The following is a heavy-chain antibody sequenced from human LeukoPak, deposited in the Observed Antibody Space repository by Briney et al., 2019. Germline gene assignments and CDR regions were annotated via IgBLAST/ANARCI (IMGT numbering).Heavy chain of an antibody. CDR3: AIILAENYYGSGSYYNGFDY. V-gene: IGHV1-69*13. CDR2: IIPICGTA. Sequence: SVKVSCKASGGTFSSYAISWVRQAPGQGLEWMGGIIPICGTANYAQKFQGRVTITADESTSTAYMELSSLRSEDTAVYYCAIILAENYYGSGSYYNGFDYWGQGTLVTVSS. CDR1: GGTFSSYA. D-gene: IGHD3-10*01. J-gene: IGHJ4*02.